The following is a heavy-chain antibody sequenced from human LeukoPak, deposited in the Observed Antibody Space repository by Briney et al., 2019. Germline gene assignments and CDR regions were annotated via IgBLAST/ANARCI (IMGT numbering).Heavy chain of an antibody. CDR2: IRYDGSNQ. J-gene: IGHJ5*02. Sequence: GGSLRLSCAASGFTFSTFGMRWVRQAPGKGLEWVAFIRYDGSNQYYEDSVKGRFTISRDNSKNKLYLEMSRLRPDDSALYFCVKDDFYDATEAWGRGTLVTVSS. CDR1: GFTFSTFG. V-gene: IGHV3-30*02. D-gene: IGHD3-22*01. CDR3: VKDDFYDATEA.